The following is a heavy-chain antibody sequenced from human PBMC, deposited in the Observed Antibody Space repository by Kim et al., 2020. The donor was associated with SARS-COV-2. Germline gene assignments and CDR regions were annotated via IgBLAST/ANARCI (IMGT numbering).Heavy chain of an antibody. V-gene: IGHV2-5*02. CDR1: GFSLTTRGVG. J-gene: IGHJ3*01. CDR3: AHVVITYGGVIGDEAFDF. Sequence: SGPTLVNPSQTLPLTCSFSGFSLTTRGVGVGWIRQPPGKALEWIAVVYWDDDKRYSPSLRTRLTITKDTSTNQVVLIMTNVDPGDTGTYYCAHVVITYGGVIGDEAFDFWGQGTMVTVSP. D-gene: IGHD3-16*02. CDR2: VYWDDDK.